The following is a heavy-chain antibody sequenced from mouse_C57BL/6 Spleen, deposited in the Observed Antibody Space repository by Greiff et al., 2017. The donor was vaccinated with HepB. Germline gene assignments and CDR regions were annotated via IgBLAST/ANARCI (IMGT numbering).Heavy chain of an antibody. J-gene: IGHJ3*01. V-gene: IGHV1-42*01. CDR3: ARTGTIPWFAY. CDR2: INPSTGGT. D-gene: IGHD4-1*01. CDR1: GYSFTSYY. Sequence: EVQLQQSGPELVKPGASVKISCTASGYSFTSYYMNWVKQSPDKSLEWIGDINPSTGGTTYNQKFKAKATFTVDKSSSTTYMQLKSLTSEDSAVYYCARTGTIPWFAYWGQGTLVTVSA.